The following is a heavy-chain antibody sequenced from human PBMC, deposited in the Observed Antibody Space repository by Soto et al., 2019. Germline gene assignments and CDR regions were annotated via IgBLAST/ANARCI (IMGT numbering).Heavy chain of an antibody. Sequence: QVQLQESGPGLVKPSETLSLTCTVSGGSISSYYWSWIRQPAGKGLEWIGRIYTSGSTNYNPSLKSRVTMSVDTSKNQFSLHLSSVTAADTVAYYCARVLFWHSSPQINWFDPWGQGTLVTVSS. D-gene: IGHD3-9*01. CDR1: GGSISSYY. J-gene: IGHJ5*02. CDR2: IYTSGST. V-gene: IGHV4-4*07. CDR3: ARVLFWHSSPQINWFDP.